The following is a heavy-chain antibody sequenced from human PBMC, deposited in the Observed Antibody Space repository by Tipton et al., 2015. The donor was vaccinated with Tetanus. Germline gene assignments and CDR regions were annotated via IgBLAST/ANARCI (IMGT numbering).Heavy chain of an antibody. V-gene: IGHV4-59*01. CDR1: GGSISSYH. CDR2: IYYSGST. Sequence: TLSLTCTVSGGSISSYHWSWIRQPPGKGLEWIGYIYYSGSTNYNPSLKSRVTISVDTSKNQFSLKLSSVTAADTAVYYCARDPSGGVRYFDYWGQGTLVTVSS. D-gene: IGHD2-8*01. J-gene: IGHJ4*02. CDR3: ARDPSGGVRYFDY.